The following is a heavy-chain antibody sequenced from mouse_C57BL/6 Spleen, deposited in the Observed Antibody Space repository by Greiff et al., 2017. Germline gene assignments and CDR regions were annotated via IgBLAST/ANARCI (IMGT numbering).Heavy chain of an antibody. D-gene: IGHD2-3*01. V-gene: IGHV1-69*01. Sequence: QVQLQQPGAELVMPGASVKLSCKASGYTFTSYWMHWVKQRPGQGLEWIGEIDPSDSYTNYNQKFKGKSTLTVDKSSSTAYMQLSSLTSEDSSGYYCARSENRYDGYAMDYWGQGTSVTVSS. CDR1: GYTFTSYW. J-gene: IGHJ4*01. CDR2: IDPSDSYT. CDR3: ARSENRYDGYAMDY.